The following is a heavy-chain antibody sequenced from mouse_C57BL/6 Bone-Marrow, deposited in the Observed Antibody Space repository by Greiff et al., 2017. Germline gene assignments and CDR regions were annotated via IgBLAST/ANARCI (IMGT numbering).Heavy chain of an antibody. CDR3: TWDGFDY. Sequence: VQLKESGAELVRPGASVKLSCTASGFNIKDDYMHWVKQRPEQGLEWIGWIDPENGDTEYASKFQGKATITADTSSNTAYLQLSSLTSEDTAVYYCTWDGFDYWGQGTTLTVSS. D-gene: IGHD2-3*01. CDR2: IDPENGDT. V-gene: IGHV14-4*01. J-gene: IGHJ2*01. CDR1: GFNIKDDY.